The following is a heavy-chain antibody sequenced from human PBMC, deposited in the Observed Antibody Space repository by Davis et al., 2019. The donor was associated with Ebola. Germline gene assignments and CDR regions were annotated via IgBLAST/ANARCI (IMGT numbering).Heavy chain of an antibody. CDR1: GGSISSSSYY. Sequence: GSLRLSCTVSGGSISSSSYYWGWIRQPPGKGLEWIGSIYYSGSTYYNPSLKSRVTISVDTSKNQFSLKLSSVIAADTAVYYCARLRYYYDSSGYSAFDIWGQGTMVTVSS. V-gene: IGHV4-39*01. J-gene: IGHJ3*02. CDR3: ARLRYYYDSSGYSAFDI. CDR2: IYYSGST. D-gene: IGHD3-22*01.